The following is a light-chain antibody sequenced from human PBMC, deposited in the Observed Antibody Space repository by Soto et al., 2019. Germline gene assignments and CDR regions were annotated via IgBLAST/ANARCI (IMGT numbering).Light chain of an antibody. CDR2: GAS. Sequence: EIVLTQSPGTLSLSPGERATLSCRASQSVSSSYLAWCQQKPGQAPRLLIYGASSRATGIPDRFSDSGSGTDFTLTISRLEPEDFAVYYCQQYGTLPYTFGQGTKLEIK. CDR3: QQYGTLPYT. CDR1: QSVSSSY. V-gene: IGKV3-20*01. J-gene: IGKJ2*01.